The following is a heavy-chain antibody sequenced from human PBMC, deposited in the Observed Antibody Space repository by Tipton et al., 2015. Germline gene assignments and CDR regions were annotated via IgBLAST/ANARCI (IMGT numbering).Heavy chain of an antibody. Sequence: GSLRLSCAASGFTFTTYTMTWVRQTPERGLAWVSSIDSSSNYIYYADSVKGRFSISRDNAKNSLYLQMNSLRDEDTAVYYCARDGLYGDIYLHNWGQGTLVTVSS. CDR3: ARDGLYGDIYLHN. V-gene: IGHV3-21*06. J-gene: IGHJ4*02. CDR2: IDSSSNYI. D-gene: IGHD4-17*01. CDR1: GFTFTTYT.